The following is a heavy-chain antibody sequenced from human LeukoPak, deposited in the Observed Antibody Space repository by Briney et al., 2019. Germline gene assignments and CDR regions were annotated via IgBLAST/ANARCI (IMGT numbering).Heavy chain of an antibody. V-gene: IGHV5-51*01. J-gene: IGHJ4*02. CDR2: IYPGDSDT. D-gene: IGHD3-10*01. CDR3: ARQSLRGVSYFAF. CDR1: GSTFTSFW. Sequence: GESLKISFKSSGSTFTSFWIGWVRRMPGKGLEWMGIIYPGDSDTRYSPSFQGQVTISADKSIGTAYLHWSSLKASDTAMYYCARQSLRGVSYFAFWGQGTLVTVSS.